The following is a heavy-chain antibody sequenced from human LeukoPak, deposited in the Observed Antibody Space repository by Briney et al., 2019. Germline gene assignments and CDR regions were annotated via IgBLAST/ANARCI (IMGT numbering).Heavy chain of an antibody. J-gene: IGHJ5*02. D-gene: IGHD5-18*01. V-gene: IGHV1-69*04. CDR2: IILIFGIA. CDR3: ARERIQLWSHFDP. Sequence: ASVNVSCNASGGTFSSYAISWLRQAPGQGLEWRGRIILIFGIANYAQKFQGRVTITADKSTSTAYMEMSSLRSEDTAVYYCARERIQLWSHFDPWGQGTLVTVSS. CDR1: GGTFSSYA.